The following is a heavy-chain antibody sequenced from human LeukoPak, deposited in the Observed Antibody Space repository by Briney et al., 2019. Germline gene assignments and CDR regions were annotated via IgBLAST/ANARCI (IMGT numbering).Heavy chain of an antibody. D-gene: IGHD3-3*01. CDR2: KYYSGDT. CDR1: GGSINSSDHY. CDR3: ARHRLEGDTFDI. V-gene: IGHV4-39*01. J-gene: IGHJ3*02. Sequence: SETLSLTCTASGGSINSSDHYWAWIRQPPGKGLEWIGSKYYSGDTYYSPSLKSRVTISVDTSRNKFALKLNSVTAADTAVYFCARHRLEGDTFDIWGQGTKVTVSS.